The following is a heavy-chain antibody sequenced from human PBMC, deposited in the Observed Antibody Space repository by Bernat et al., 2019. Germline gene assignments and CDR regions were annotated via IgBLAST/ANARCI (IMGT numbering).Heavy chain of an antibody. Sequence: VQLVESGGGVVQPGRSLRLSCAASGFTFSSYAMHWVRQAPGKGLEWVAVISYDGSNKYYADSVKGRFTISRDNSKNTLYLQMNSLRAEDTAVYYCARGYWNGYYMDVWGKGTTVTVSS. V-gene: IGHV3-30*01. CDR2: ISYDGSNK. CDR1: GFTFSSYA. J-gene: IGHJ6*03. CDR3: ARGYWNGYYMDV. D-gene: IGHD1-1*01.